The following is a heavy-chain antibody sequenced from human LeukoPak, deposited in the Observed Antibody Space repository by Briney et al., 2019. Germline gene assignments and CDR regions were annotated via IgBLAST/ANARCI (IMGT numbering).Heavy chain of an antibody. Sequence: VASVKVSCKASGYTFTGYYMHWVRQAPGQGLEWMGWINPNSGGTNYAQKVQGRVTMTRDTSISTAYMELSRLRSDDTAVYYCASILSGSYSDYWGQGTLVTVSS. J-gene: IGHJ4*02. CDR3: ASILSGSYSDY. CDR1: GYTFTGYY. CDR2: INPNSGGT. D-gene: IGHD1-26*01. V-gene: IGHV1-2*02.